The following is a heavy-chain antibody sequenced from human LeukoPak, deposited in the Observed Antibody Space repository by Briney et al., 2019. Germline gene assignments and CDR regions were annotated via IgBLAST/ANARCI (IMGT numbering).Heavy chain of an antibody. CDR2: ISNSGSII. J-gene: IGHJ4*02. Sequence: PGGSLRLSCAGSGVSGFTFISYEMNWVRQAPGKGPEWISYISNSGSIIYYADSVKGRFTISRDNAKNSLYLQMNSLRDEDTAVYYCARGCSGGSCFGDFDYWGQGTLGTVSS. CDR3: ARGCSGGSCFGDFDY. V-gene: IGHV3-48*03. D-gene: IGHD2-15*01. CDR1: GVSGFTFISYE.